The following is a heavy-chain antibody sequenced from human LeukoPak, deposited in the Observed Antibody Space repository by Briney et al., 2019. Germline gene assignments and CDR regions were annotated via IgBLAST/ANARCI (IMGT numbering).Heavy chain of an antibody. CDR3: AKDTVQLERRGFDY. V-gene: IGHV3-23*01. Sequence: GGSLRLSCAASGFTVSSNYMSWVRQAPGKGLEWVSAISGSGGSTYYADSVKGRFTISRDNSKNTLYLQMNSLRAEDTAVYYCAKDTVQLERRGFDYWGQGTLVTVSS. CDR2: ISGSGGST. D-gene: IGHD1-1*01. CDR1: GFTVSSNY. J-gene: IGHJ4*02.